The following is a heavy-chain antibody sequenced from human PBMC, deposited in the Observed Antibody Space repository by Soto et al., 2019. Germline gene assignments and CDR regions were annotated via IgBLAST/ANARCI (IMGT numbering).Heavy chain of an antibody. CDR1: GSSITNSFY. J-gene: IGHJ4*02. CDR3: ARDPANLALAVAYFDS. V-gene: IGHV4-38-2*02. Sequence: NPSETLSLTCRVSGSSITNSFYWGWIRQSPEKGLEWIGSISHTGRTSYNPSLKSRVSISVDTSKNQFSLTLTSVTAADTAVYYCARDPANLALAVAYFDSWGQGTLVTVCS. CDR2: ISHTGRT. D-gene: IGHD2-15*01.